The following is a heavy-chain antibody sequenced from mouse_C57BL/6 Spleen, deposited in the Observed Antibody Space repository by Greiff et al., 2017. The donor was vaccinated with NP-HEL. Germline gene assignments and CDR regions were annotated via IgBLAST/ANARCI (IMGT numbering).Heavy chain of an antibody. V-gene: IGHV1-18*01. D-gene: IGHD3-2*02. J-gene: IGHJ2*01. CDR2: INPNNGGT. CDR1: GYTFTDYN. CDR3: ARRGSSGRYYFDY. Sequence: EVQLQQSGPELVKPGASVKIPCKASGYTFTDYNMDWVKQSHGKSLEWIGDINPNNGGTIYNQKFKGKATLTVDKSSSTAYMELRSLTSEGTAVYYCARRGSSGRYYFDYWGQGTTLTVSS.